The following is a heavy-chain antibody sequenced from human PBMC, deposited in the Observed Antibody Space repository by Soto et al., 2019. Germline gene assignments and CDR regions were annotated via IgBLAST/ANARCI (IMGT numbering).Heavy chain of an antibody. CDR1: GFTFSSHA. V-gene: IGHV3-23*01. J-gene: IGHJ4*02. D-gene: IGHD4-17*01. CDR3: AKDFRTTVTTYCFAY. CDR2: IIGSGDST. Sequence: GGSLRLSCVASGFTFSSHAMDWVRQAPGKGLEWVSGIIGSGDSTYYADSVKGRFTISRDNSKNTVFLQMNSLRAEDTAIYYCAKDFRTTVTTYCFAYWGQGTLVTVSS.